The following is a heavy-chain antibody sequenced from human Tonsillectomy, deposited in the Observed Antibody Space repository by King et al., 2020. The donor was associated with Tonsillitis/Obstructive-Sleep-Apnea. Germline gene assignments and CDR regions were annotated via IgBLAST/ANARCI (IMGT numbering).Heavy chain of an antibody. CDR2: IYSGGST. V-gene: IGHV3-53*04. D-gene: IGHD1-20*01. J-gene: IGHJ4*02. Sequence: VQLVESGGGLVQPGGSLRLSCAASGLTVSNNYMTWVRQAPGKGLEWVSVIYSGGSTSYADSVKGRFTISRHNSKITLYLQMNRLRTEDTAVYYCARDLNGTPGYWGQGTLVTVSS. CDR3: ARDLNGTPGY. CDR1: GLTVSNNY.